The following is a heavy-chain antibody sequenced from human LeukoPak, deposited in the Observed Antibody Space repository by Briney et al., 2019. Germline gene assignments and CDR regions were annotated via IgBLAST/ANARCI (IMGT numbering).Heavy chain of an antibody. CDR2: ISFDGTNK. V-gene: IGHV3-30*18. D-gene: IGHD5-24*01. J-gene: IGHJ4*02. Sequence: GGSLRLSCAASGSTFSSYGMHWVRQAPGKGLEWVALISFDGTNKYYADSVKGRFTISRDNSKNTLYLQMNSLRAEDTAVYYCAKDRRLQLPFDYWGQGTLVTVSS. CDR3: AKDRRLQLPFDY. CDR1: GSTFSSYG.